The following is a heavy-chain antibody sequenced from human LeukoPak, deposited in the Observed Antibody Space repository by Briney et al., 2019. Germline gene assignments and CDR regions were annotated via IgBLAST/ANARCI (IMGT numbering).Heavy chain of an antibody. CDR3: ARHLTRDGYNYYY. Sequence: ASVKVSCKASGYTFTGYYMHWVRQAPGQGLEWMGWINPNSGGTNYAQKYQGRVTMTRDTSISTAYMELSRLRSDDTAVYYCARHLTRDGYNYYYRGQGTLVTVSS. CDR1: GYTFTGYY. CDR2: INPNSGGT. J-gene: IGHJ4*02. D-gene: IGHD5-24*01. V-gene: IGHV1-2*02.